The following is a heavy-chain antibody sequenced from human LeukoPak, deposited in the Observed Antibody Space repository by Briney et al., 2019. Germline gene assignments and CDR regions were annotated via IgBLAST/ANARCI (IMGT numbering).Heavy chain of an antibody. CDR3: AISPSSGWYVNYFDY. CDR2: VSGSGGST. V-gene: IGHV3-23*01. CDR1: GFTFSSYA. Sequence: GGSLRLSGAASGFTFSSYAMSWVRQAPGKGLEWVSAVSGSGGSTYYADSVKGRYTISRDNSKNTLYLQMNSLRAEDTAVYYCAISPSSGWYVNYFDYWGQGTLVTVPS. J-gene: IGHJ4*02. D-gene: IGHD6-19*01.